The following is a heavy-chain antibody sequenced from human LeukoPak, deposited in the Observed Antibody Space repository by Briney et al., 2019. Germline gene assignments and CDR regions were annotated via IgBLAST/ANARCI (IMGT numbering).Heavy chain of an antibody. Sequence: GGSLRLSCAGSGFNFSSYSMNWVRQAPGKGLEWVSYISSSSSTIYYADSVKGRFTISRDNAKNSLYLQMNSLRAEDTAVYYCVGSLIYGSRQTIYYFDYWGQGTLVTVSS. V-gene: IGHV3-48*01. D-gene: IGHD3-10*01. CDR1: GFNFSSYS. CDR3: VGSLIYGSRQTIYYFDY. J-gene: IGHJ4*02. CDR2: ISSSSSTI.